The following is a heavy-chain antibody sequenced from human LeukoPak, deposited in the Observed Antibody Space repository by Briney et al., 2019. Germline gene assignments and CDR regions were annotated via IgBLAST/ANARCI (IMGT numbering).Heavy chain of an antibody. CDR2: IFHSGST. V-gene: IGHV4-4*02. CDR3: ARGGNKWELDNWFDP. CDR1: GGSISSSNW. Sequence: SETLSVTCAGPGGSISSSNWWSWVRQPPGKGLEWIGEIFHSGSTNYNPSLKSRVTISVDKSKNQFSLKLNSVTAADTAVYYCARGGNKWELDNWFDPWGQGTLVTVSS. D-gene: IGHD1-26*01. J-gene: IGHJ5*02.